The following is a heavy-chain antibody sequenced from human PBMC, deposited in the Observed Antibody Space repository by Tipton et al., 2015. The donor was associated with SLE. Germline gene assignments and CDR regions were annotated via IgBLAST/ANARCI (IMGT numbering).Heavy chain of an antibody. CDR2: ISAYNGNT. CDR3: ARDGASSSYYLYYFDY. Sequence: QVQLVQSGVEVKKPGASVKVSCKASGYTFTGYGISWVRQAPGQGLEWMGWISAYNGNTNYAQKLQGRVTMTTDTSTSTAYMELSRLRSDDTAVYFCARDGASSSYYLYYFDYWGQGTLVTVSS. J-gene: IGHJ4*02. D-gene: IGHD6-13*01. V-gene: IGHV1-18*01. CDR1: GYTFTGYG.